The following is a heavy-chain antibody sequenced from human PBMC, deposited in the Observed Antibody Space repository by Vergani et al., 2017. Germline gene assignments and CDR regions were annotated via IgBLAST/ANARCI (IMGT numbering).Heavy chain of an antibody. CDR3: GRGSDNYN. V-gene: IGHV3-23*04. D-gene: IGHD5-24*01. Sequence: EVELVQSGPEMRKPGESLKISCKGSEYSFGNYWVGWGRQMPGKGLEWVSSIKNTGDSTHYADSVKGRFTISRDNSKNTLYLQMNSLRVEDTAVYYCGRGSDNYNWGQGTLVTVSS. J-gene: IGHJ4*02. CDR1: EYSFGNYW. CDR2: IKNTGDST.